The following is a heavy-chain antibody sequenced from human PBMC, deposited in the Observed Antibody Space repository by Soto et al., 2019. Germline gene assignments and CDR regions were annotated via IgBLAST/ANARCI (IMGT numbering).Heavy chain of an antibody. CDR1: GFTFSSYA. D-gene: IGHD2-15*01. V-gene: IGHV3-23*01. Sequence: GGSLRLSCAASGFTFSSYAMSWVRQAPGKGLEWVSAISGSGGSTYYTDSVKGRFTISRDNSKNTLYLQMNSLRAEDTAVYYCAKDSPDHGDCSGGSCPRIDYWGQGTLVTVSS. J-gene: IGHJ4*02. CDR3: AKDSPDHGDCSGGSCPRIDY. CDR2: ISGSGGST.